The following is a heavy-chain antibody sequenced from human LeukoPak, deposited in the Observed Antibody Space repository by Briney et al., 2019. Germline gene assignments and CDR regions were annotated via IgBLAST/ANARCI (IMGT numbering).Heavy chain of an antibody. V-gene: IGHV1-69*04. CDR3: ASRYCSSTSCYWSYFQH. J-gene: IGHJ1*01. CDR2: IIPILGIA. Sequence: ASVKVSCKASGGTFSSYAISWVRQAPGQGLEWMGRIIPILGIANYAQKFQGRVTITADKSTSTAYMELSSLRSEDTAVYYCASRYCSSTSCYWSYFQHWGQGTLVTVSS. CDR1: GGTFSSYA. D-gene: IGHD2-2*01.